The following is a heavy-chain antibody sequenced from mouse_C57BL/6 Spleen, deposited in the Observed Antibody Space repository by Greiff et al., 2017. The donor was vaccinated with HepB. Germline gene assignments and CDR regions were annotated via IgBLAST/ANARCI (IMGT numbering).Heavy chain of an antibody. CDR2: ISSGSSTI. CDR1: GFTFSDYG. D-gene: IGHD4-1*01. CDR3: ARPLGRAMDY. V-gene: IGHV5-17*01. Sequence: EVMLVESGGGLVKPGGSLKLSCAASGFTFSDYGMHWVRQAPEKGLEWVAYISSGSSTIYYADTVKGRFTISRDNAKNPLFLQMTSLRYEDTAMYYCARPLGRAMDYWGQGTSVTVSS. J-gene: IGHJ4*01.